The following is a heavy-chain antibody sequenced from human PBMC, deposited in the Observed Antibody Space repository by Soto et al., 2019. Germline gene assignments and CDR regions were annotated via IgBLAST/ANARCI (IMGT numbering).Heavy chain of an antibody. Sequence: GGSLRLSCAASGFTFSSYAMSWVRQAPGKGLEWVSAISGSGGSTYYADSVKGRFTISRDNSKNTLYLQMNSLRAEDTAVYYCAKGAVPTVTYSYYYYMDVWGKGTTVTVSS. D-gene: IGHD4-4*01. CDR1: GFTFSSYA. CDR3: AKGAVPTVTYSYYYYMDV. CDR2: ISGSGGST. V-gene: IGHV3-23*01. J-gene: IGHJ6*03.